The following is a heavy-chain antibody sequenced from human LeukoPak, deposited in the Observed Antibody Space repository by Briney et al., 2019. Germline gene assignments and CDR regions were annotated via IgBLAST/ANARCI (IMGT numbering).Heavy chain of an antibody. V-gene: IGHV4-59*01. J-gene: IGHJ4*02. D-gene: IGHD3-22*01. Sequence: PSETLSLTCTVSGGSISGYYWSWIRQPPGKGLEWIGYIYYSGSTNYNPSLKSRVTISVDTSKNQFSLKLSSVTAADTAVYYCARIKGGYFALDYWGQGTLVTVSS. CDR1: GGSISGYY. CDR2: IYYSGST. CDR3: ARIKGGYFALDY.